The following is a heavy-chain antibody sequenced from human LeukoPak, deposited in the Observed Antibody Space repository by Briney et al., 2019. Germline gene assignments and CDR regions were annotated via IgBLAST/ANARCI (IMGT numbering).Heavy chain of an antibody. CDR3: RVVITTTDY. Sequence: GGSLRLSCAASGFTFSSYAMHWVRQAPGKGLEWVAVISYDGCNKYYADSVKGRFTISRDNSKNTLYLQMNSLRAEDTAVYYCRVVITTTDYWGQGTLVTVSS. J-gene: IGHJ4*02. CDR2: ISYDGCNK. V-gene: IGHV3-30*04. D-gene: IGHD3-22*01. CDR1: GFTFSSYA.